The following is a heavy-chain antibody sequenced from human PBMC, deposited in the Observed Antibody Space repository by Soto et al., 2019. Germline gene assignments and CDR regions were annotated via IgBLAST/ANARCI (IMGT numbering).Heavy chain of an antibody. J-gene: IGHJ4*02. V-gene: IGHV1-46*01. CDR1: GYTFTSYY. CDR3: ASGAYYYDSSGYPLDY. CDR2: INPSGGST. D-gene: IGHD3-22*01. Sequence: ASVQVSCKASGYTFTSYYMHWVRQAPGQGLEWMGIINPSGGSTSYAQKFQGRVTMTRDTSTSTVYMELSSLRSEDTAVYYCASGAYYYDSSGYPLDYWGQGTLVTVSS.